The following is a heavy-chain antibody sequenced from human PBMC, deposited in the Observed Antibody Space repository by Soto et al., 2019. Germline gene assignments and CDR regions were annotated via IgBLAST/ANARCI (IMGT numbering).Heavy chain of an antibody. Sequence: QVQLVQSGAEVKKPGSSVKVSCKASGGTFSSYAISWVRQAPGQGLEWMGGIIPIFGTANYAQKFQGRVTITADESTSTAYMELSSLRSEDTAVYYCAREGEYCRVGSCSYNDAFDIWCQGTMVTVSS. CDR3: AREGEYCRVGSCSYNDAFDI. D-gene: IGHD2-15*01. CDR1: GGTFSSYA. J-gene: IGHJ3*02. V-gene: IGHV1-69*01. CDR2: IIPIFGTA.